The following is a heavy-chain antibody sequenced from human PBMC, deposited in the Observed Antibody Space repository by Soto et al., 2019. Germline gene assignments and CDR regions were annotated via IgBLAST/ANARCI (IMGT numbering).Heavy chain of an antibody. V-gene: IGHV4-34*01. CDR1: GGSFSGYY. CDR2: INDRASI. J-gene: IGHJ2*01. CDR3: ARECHDILTGPPWVWYFDL. Sequence: QVQLQQWGAGPLRPLETLSLTCGVSGGSFSGYYWAWIRQSPGKGLEWMGEINDRASINYNPSLMSRVSISVDRSKTHSFLNLRSVTAAVSAVYYCARECHDILTGPPWVWYFDLWGRGTLVTVSS. D-gene: IGHD3-9*01.